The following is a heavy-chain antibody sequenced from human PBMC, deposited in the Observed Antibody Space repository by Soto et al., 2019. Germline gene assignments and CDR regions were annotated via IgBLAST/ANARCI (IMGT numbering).Heavy chain of an antibody. Sequence: GGSLRLSCAASGFTFSSYGMHWVRQAPGKGLEWVAVIWYDGSNKYYADSVKGRFTISRDNSKNTLYLQMNSLRAEDTAVYYCARGPTTRPFGLWFGELPSTVDYWGQGTLVTVSS. V-gene: IGHV3-33*01. J-gene: IGHJ4*02. CDR3: ARGPTTRPFGLWFGELPSTVDY. CDR2: IWYDGSNK. D-gene: IGHD3-10*01. CDR1: GFTFSSYG.